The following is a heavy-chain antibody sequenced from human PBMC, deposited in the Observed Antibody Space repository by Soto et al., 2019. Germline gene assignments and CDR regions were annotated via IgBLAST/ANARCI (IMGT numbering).Heavy chain of an antibody. CDR2: INTDGSST. CDR1: GFTFNDYW. J-gene: IGHJ4*02. CDR3: TRGGPYNSGPRGSRVADY. D-gene: IGHD5-18*01. Sequence: EVQLVESGGGLVQPGGSLRLSCEDSGFTFNDYWMHWVRQVPGKGLVWVSRINTDGSSTSYADSVKGQFTISRDNAKKTLYLQMNSLRAEDSAVYYCTRGGPYNSGPRGSRVADYWGQGTLVTLSS. V-gene: IGHV3-74*01.